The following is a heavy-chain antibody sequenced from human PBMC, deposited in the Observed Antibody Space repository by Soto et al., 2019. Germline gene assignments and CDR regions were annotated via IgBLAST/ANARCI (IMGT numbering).Heavy chain of an antibody. CDR3: ARGWSSSWPY. D-gene: IGHD6-13*01. V-gene: IGHV4-59*01. CDR1: TGSIVGYF. Sequence: AETLSLTCIVSTGSIVGYFWIWIRHPPGKGLEWIAFIYDSGSTNYNPSLKSRVSTSVDTSKNQFSLKLSSVTAADTAVYYCARGWSSSWPYWGQGTPVTVSS. J-gene: IGHJ4*02. CDR2: IYDSGST.